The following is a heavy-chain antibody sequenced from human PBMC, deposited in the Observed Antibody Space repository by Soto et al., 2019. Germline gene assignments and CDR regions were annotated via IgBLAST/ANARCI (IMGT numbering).Heavy chain of an antibody. CDR2: IYYSGST. J-gene: IGHJ5*02. Sequence: QVQLQESGPGLVKPSQTLSLTCTVSGGSISSGGYYWSWIRQHPGKGMEWIGYIYYSGSTYYNPSLKSRVTISVDTSKNQSSLKPSSVTAADTAVYYCAGGAAAAYGWFDPWGQGTLVTVSS. D-gene: IGHD6-13*01. V-gene: IGHV4-31*03. CDR1: GGSISSGGYY. CDR3: AGGAAAAYGWFDP.